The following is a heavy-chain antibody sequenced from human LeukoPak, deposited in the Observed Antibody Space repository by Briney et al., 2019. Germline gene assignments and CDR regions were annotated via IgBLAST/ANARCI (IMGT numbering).Heavy chain of an antibody. Sequence: PSETLSLTCAVYGGSFSGYYWSWIRQPPGKGLEWIGEINHSGSTNYNPSLASRVTVSVDTSKKHFSLKLSPVTAADTAVYYCARRVRGVNDAFDIWGQGTMVTVSS. CDR3: ARRVRGVNDAFDI. CDR2: INHSGST. V-gene: IGHV4-34*01. D-gene: IGHD3-10*01. J-gene: IGHJ3*02. CDR1: GGSFSGYY.